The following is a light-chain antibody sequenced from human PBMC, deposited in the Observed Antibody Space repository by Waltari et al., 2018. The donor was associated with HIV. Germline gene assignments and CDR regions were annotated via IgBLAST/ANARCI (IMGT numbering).Light chain of an antibody. J-gene: IGLJ2*01. V-gene: IGLV2-23*01. CDR3: CSYAGSSTVV. Sequence: QSALTQPASVSGSPGQSITISCTGTSSDVGSYNLVSWYQQHPGKATKLMIYEGSKRPSGVSNRFSGSKSGNTASLTISGLQAEDEADYDCCSYAGSSTVVFGGGTKLTFL. CDR1: SSDVGSYNL. CDR2: EGS.